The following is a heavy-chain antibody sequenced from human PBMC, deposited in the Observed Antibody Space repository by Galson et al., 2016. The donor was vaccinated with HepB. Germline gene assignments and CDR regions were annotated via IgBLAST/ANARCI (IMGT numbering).Heavy chain of an antibody. Sequence: SLRLSCAASGFTFRNNGMDWVRQAPGKGLEWVAFIWFDGRNENHAESVRGRFSISRDNSKNILYLQMNSLRADDTAVYYCARWLGGRNGCLDYWGQGTLVTVSS. D-gene: IGHD2-8*01. CDR1: GFTFRNNG. CDR3: ARWLGGRNGCLDY. V-gene: IGHV3-33*01. CDR2: IWFDGRNE. J-gene: IGHJ4*02.